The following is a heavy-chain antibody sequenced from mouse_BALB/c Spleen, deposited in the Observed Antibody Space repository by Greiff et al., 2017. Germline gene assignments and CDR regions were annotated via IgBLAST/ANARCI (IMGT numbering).Heavy chain of an antibody. J-gene: IGHJ3*01. Sequence: EVKLQESGPGLVKPSQSLSLTCTVTGYSITSDYAWNWIRQFPGNKLEWMGYISYSGSTSYNPSLKSRISITRDTSKNQFFLQLNSVTTEDTATYYCARSENDYLAYWGQGTLVTVSA. V-gene: IGHV3-2*02. D-gene: IGHD2-4*01. CDR2: ISYSGST. CDR3: ARSENDYLAY. CDR1: GYSITSDYA.